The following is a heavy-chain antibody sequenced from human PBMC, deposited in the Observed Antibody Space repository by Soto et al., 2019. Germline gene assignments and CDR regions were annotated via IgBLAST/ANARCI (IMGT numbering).Heavy chain of an antibody. Sequence: SETLSLNCAISGDSVSNENYYWSWIRQPPGKGQEWIGYIYYSGTTNYNSYLKSRLTLSVDMSKNQFSLKLTSVTAADTAVYFCARSQRGRTAFTFDYWGQGALVTVSS. CDR2: IYYSGTT. CDR3: ARSQRGRTAFTFDY. V-gene: IGHV4-61*01. D-gene: IGHD3-16*01. J-gene: IGHJ4*02. CDR1: GDSVSNENYY.